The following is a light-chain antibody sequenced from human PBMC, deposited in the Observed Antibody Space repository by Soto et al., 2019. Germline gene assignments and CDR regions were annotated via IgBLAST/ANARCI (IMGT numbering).Light chain of an antibody. CDR3: QQYGTS. CDR1: QTISSSY. Sequence: EIVLTQSPGTLSLSPGERATLSCRASQTISSSYLAWYQQKSGQAPRLLIYGASSGATGIPDRFSGSGSGKDFTLTISRLEPEDFAVYYCQQYGTSFGHGTKVDIK. J-gene: IGKJ1*01. CDR2: GAS. V-gene: IGKV3-20*01.